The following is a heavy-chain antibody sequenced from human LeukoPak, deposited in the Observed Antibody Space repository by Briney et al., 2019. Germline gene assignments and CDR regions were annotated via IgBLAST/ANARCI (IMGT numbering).Heavy chain of an antibody. CDR2: MSGSGGST. Sequence: GGSLRLSCAASGFTFSSYAMSWVRQAPGKGRQWVSAMSGSGGSTYYADYVKGRFTISRDNAKNTLYLEMKSLRAEDTAVYYCAKDLAPWLRHSSFESSGQGTLVTVSS. D-gene: IGHD5-12*01. J-gene: IGHJ4*02. V-gene: IGHV3-23*01. CDR3: AKDLAPWLRHSSFES. CDR1: GFTFSSYA.